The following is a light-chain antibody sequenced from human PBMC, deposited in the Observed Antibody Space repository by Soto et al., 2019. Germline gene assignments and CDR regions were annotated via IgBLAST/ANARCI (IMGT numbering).Light chain of an antibody. V-gene: IGKV3-20*01. CDR3: QQYGSSYT. Sequence: EIVLTQSPGTLSLSPGERATLSCRASQSVSSSYLAWYQQKPGQAPRLLIYGASSRATGIPDRFSGSGSGTDFTLTISRLEAEDFAVYYCQQYGSSYTFGQGPQLEIK. CDR1: QSVSSSY. CDR2: GAS. J-gene: IGKJ2*01.